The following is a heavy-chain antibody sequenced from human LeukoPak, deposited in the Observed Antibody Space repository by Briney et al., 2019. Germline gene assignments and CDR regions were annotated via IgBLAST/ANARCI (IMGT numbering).Heavy chain of an antibody. CDR2: IYHSGST. J-gene: IGHJ5*02. V-gene: IGHV4-34*01. CDR1: GGSFSGYY. Sequence: SETLSLTCAVYGGSFSGYYWGWIRQPPGKGLEWIGSIYHSGSTYYNPSLKSRVTISVDTSKNQFSLKLNSVTAADTAVYYCARDYDVLTAYPPTQLFDPWGQGTLVTVSS. CDR3: ARDYDVLTAYPPTQLFDP. D-gene: IGHD3-9*01.